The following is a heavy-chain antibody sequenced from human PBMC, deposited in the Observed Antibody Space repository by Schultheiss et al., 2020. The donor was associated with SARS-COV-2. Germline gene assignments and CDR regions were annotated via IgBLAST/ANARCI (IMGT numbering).Heavy chain of an antibody. CDR2: IYPGDSAT. J-gene: IGHJ3*02. Sequence: GGSLRLSCKGSGYSFTSYWIGWVHQMPGKGLEWMGIIYPGDSATRYSPPFEGQVSISVDKSIDTAYLQWSSLQASDTAMYYCAGSIAVGVPDAFDTWGQGTMVTVSS. CDR1: GYSFTSYW. V-gene: IGHV5-51*07. CDR3: AGSIAVGVPDAFDT. D-gene: IGHD6-19*01.